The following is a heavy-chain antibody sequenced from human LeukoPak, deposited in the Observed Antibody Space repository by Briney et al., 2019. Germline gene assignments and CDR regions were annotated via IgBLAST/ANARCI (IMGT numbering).Heavy chain of an antibody. D-gene: IGHD6-13*01. CDR1: GFSFSGNS. Sequence: GGSLRLSCVGSGFSFSGNSMNWVRQAPGKGLEWVSGISRTSTYIYYADSVQGRFTISRDNAKNSLYLQMNSLRAEDTAVYYCARDNTIADVDYWGQGTLVTVSS. CDR2: ISRTSTYI. CDR3: ARDNTIADVDY. J-gene: IGHJ4*02. V-gene: IGHV3-21*01.